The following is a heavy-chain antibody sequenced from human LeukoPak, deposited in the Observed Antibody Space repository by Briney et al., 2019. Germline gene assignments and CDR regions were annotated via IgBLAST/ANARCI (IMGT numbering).Heavy chain of an antibody. V-gene: IGHV3-53*01. D-gene: IGHD3-10*01. CDR3: ARGGNYYGSGSYYSDY. J-gene: IGHJ4*02. Sequence: PGGSLRLSCAVSGFTVSNNYINWVRQAPGKGLEWVSVIYSGGTTYCADSVKGRCIISRDSSKNTVYFHMDGLRVEDTAVYYCARGGNYYGSGSYYSDYWGQGTLVTVSS. CDR2: IYSGGTT. CDR1: GFTVSNNY.